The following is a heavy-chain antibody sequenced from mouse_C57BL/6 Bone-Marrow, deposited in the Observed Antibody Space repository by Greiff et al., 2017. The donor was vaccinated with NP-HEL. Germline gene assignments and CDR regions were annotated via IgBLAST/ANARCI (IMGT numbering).Heavy chain of an antibody. Sequence: VQLKESGPGLVKPSQSLSLTCSVTGYSFTSGYFWYWIRQSPGNILEWMGYLTYDGSNNYNPSLKNRIAITRDTSKNQYILTLNSGTTEDTATYYCARGSTVGFAYWGQGTLVTVSA. CDR3: ARGSTVGFAY. D-gene: IGHD2-1*01. CDR1: GYSFTSGYF. J-gene: IGHJ3*01. V-gene: IGHV3-6*01. CDR2: LTYDGSN.